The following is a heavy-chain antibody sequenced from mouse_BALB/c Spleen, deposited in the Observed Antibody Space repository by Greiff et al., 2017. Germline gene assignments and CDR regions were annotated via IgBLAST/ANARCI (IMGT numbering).Heavy chain of an antibody. CDR2: IDPENGNT. Sequence: VQLQQSGAELVRPGALVKLSCKASGFNIKDYYMHWVKQRPEQGLEWIGWIDPENGNTIYDPKFQGKASITADTSSNTAYLQLSSLTSEDTAVYYCARGALLWYFDVWGAGTTVTVSS. CDR1: GFNIKDYY. V-gene: IGHV14-1*02. J-gene: IGHJ1*01. CDR3: ARGALLWYFDV. D-gene: IGHD1-2*01.